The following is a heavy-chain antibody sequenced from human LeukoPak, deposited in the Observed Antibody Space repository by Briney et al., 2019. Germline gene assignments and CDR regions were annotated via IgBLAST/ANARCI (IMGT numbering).Heavy chain of an antibody. J-gene: IGHJ3*02. CDR1: GGFLSGSY. Sequence: PSETLSLTCSGSGGFLSGSYWSWIRQSAGERPEYIGRINFSGTTNYNPSLRSRVTLSMDTSKNQVSLDLSAVTAAGTAVYYCAKLLLPASKGAFIIWGLGTLVTVSS. V-gene: IGHV4-4*07. CDR2: INFSGTT. D-gene: IGHD2/OR15-2a*01. CDR3: AKLLLPASKGAFII.